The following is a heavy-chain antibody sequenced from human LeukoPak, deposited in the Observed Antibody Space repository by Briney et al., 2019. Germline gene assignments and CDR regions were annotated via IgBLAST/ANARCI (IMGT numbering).Heavy chain of an antibody. CDR1: GFTFSSYG. J-gene: IGHJ6*04. CDR3: ASGSLGYYYCMDV. CDR2: ISYDGSNK. Sequence: GGSLRLSCAASGFTFSSYGMHWVRQAPGKGLEWVAVISYDGSNKYYADSVKGRFTISRDNSKNTLYLQMNSLRAEDTAVYYCASGSLGYYYCMDVWGKGTTVTVSS. D-gene: IGHD3-10*01. V-gene: IGHV3-30*03.